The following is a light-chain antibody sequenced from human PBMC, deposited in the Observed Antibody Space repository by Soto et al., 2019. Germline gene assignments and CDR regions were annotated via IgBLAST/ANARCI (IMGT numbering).Light chain of an antibody. CDR3: QSYDSSLSGFVV. V-gene: IGLV1-40*01. CDR2: GNS. J-gene: IGLJ3*02. Sequence: QSVLTQPPSVSGAPGQRVTISCTGSSSNIGAGYDVHWYQQLPGTAPKLLIYGNSNRPSGVPDRFSGSKSDTSASLAITGLQAEDEADSYCQSYDSSLSGFVVFGGGTKLTVL. CDR1: SSNIGAGYD.